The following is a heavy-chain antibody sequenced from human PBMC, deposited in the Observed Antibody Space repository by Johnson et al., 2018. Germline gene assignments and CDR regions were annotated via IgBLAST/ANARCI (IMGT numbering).Heavy chain of an antibody. Sequence: EVQLVESGGGLVKPGGSLRLSCAASGFTFSGYSMNWVRQAPGKGLEWVSYISRSSSTIYYAHSVKGRFTISRDNARNSLYLQMNSLRAEDTAVYYCARSLTYYFDSSGYYLEYYHHWGQGTLVTVSS. CDR1: GFTFSGYS. V-gene: IGHV3-48*01. J-gene: IGHJ1*01. CDR2: ISRSSSTI. D-gene: IGHD3-22*01. CDR3: ARSLTYYFDSSGYYLEYYHH.